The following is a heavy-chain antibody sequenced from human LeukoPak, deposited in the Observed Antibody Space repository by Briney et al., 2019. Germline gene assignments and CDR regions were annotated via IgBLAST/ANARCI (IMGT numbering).Heavy chain of an antibody. Sequence: ASVKVSCKASGYTFTGYYMHWVRQAPGQGLEWMGWINPNSGGTNYAQKFQGRVTMTRDTSISTAYMELSRLRSDDTAVYYCARVGVPAAIRGYYYYYMDVWGKGTTVTVSS. CDR1: GYTFTGYY. CDR2: INPNSGGT. V-gene: IGHV1-2*02. J-gene: IGHJ6*03. CDR3: ARVGVPAAIRGYYYYYMDV. D-gene: IGHD2-2*01.